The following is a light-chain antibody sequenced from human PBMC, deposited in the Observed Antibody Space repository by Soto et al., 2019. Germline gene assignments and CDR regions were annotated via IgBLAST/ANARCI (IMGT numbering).Light chain of an antibody. CDR3: QQYENYCP. V-gene: IGKV1-5*01. CDR1: QSISSW. Sequence: DIQMTQSPSTLSATAGDRVTITCRASQSISSWLAWYQHKPGKATKLLIYDASNLDSWVPSRFSGSGSGTEFSHTISILQPDDCATCYCQQYENYCPFGQGTRVEIK. CDR2: DAS. J-gene: IGKJ1*01.